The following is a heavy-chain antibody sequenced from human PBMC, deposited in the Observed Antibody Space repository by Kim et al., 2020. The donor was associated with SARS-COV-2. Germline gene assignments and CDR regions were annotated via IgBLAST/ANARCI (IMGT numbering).Heavy chain of an antibody. CDR1: GFTFDDYT. Sequence: GGSLRLSCAASGFTFDDYTMHWVRQAPGKGLEWVSLISWDGGSTYYADSVKGRFTISRDNSKNSLYLQMNSLRTEDTALYYCAKDFSSSWYTSMSYFDYWGQGTLVTVSS. J-gene: IGHJ4*02. D-gene: IGHD6-13*01. V-gene: IGHV3-43*01. CDR2: ISWDGGST. CDR3: AKDFSSSWYTSMSYFDY.